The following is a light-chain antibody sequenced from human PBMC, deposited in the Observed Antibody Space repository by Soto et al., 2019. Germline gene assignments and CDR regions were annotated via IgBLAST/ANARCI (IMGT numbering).Light chain of an antibody. CDR3: QQRSNWPRT. V-gene: IGKV3-15*01. Sequence: IVMTQSTATLSVSPCERATLSCRASHSVSSNLAWYQQKPGQAPRLLIYGASTRATGIPARFSGSGSGTDFTLTISSLEPEDFAVYYCQQRSNWPRTFGQGTKVDIK. J-gene: IGKJ1*01. CDR1: HSVSSN. CDR2: GAS.